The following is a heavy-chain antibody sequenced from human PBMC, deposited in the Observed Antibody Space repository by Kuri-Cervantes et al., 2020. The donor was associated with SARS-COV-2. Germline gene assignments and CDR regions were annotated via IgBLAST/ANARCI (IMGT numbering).Heavy chain of an antibody. D-gene: IGHD6-13*01. CDR2: INHSGST. Sequence: SQTLSLTCAVYGGSFSGYYWSWIRQPPGKGLEWIGEINHSGSTNYNPSLKSRVTISVDTSKNQFSLKLSSVTAADTAVYYCARANPQYSSSWYPAWTIYYYGMDVWGQGTTVTVSS. CDR3: ARANPQYSSSWYPAWTIYYYGMDV. V-gene: IGHV4-34*01. CDR1: GGSFSGYY. J-gene: IGHJ6*02.